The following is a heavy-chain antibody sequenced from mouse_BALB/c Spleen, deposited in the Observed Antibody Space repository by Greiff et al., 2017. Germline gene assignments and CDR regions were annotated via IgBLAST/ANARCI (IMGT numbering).Heavy chain of an antibody. CDR3: ARDLVWSDYYAMDY. CDR2: ISTYYGDA. D-gene: IGHD2-10*02. Sequence: VQLQQSGAELVRPGVSVKISCKGSGYTFTDYAMHWVKQSHAQSLEWIGVISTYYGDASYNQKFKGKATMTVDKSSSTAYMELARLTSEDSAIYYSARDLVWSDYYAMDYWGQGTSVTVSA. CDR1: GYTFTDYA. V-gene: IGHV1S137*01. J-gene: IGHJ4*01.